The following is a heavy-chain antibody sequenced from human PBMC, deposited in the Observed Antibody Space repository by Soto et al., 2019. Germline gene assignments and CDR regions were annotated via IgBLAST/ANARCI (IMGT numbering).Heavy chain of an antibody. D-gene: IGHD3-16*01. CDR2: ISYDGSNK. CDR1: GFTFSSYG. J-gene: IGHJ4*02. CDR3: AKGVSRDY. Sequence: QVQLVESGGGVVQPGRSLRLSCAASGFTFSSYGMHWVRQAPGKGLEWVAVISYDGSNKYYADSVKGRFTISRDNSKNPLYLQMNSLRAEDTAVYYCAKGVSRDYWGQGTLVTVSS. V-gene: IGHV3-30*18.